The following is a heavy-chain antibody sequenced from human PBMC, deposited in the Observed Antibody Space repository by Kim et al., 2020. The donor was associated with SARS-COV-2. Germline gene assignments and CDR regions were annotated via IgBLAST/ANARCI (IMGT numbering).Heavy chain of an antibody. CDR2: INHSGST. V-gene: IGHV4-34*01. Sequence: SETLSLTCAVYGGSFSGYYWSWIRQPPGKGLEWIGEINHSGSTNYNPSLKSRVTISVDTSKNQFSLKLSSVTAADTAVYYCARDKKGLTIQSYYYYMDV. CDR1: GGSFSGYY. J-gene: IGHJ6*03. CDR3: ARDKKGLTIQSYYYYMDV. D-gene: IGHD3-3*01.